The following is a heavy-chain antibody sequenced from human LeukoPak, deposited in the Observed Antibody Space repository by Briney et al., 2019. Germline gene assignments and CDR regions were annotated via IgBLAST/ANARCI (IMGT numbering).Heavy chain of an antibody. D-gene: IGHD3-10*01. Sequence: GGSLRLSCAASGFTFSNFGMHWVRQAPGKGLEWAAVISYDGSLKHYLDSVKGRFTISRDNSKSTLYLQMDSLRVEDTAVYYCAKKYSYGSGAGDALDIWGHGTLVTVSS. V-gene: IGHV3-30*18. CDR2: ISYDGSLK. CDR3: AKKYSYGSGAGDALDI. J-gene: IGHJ3*02. CDR1: GFTFSNFG.